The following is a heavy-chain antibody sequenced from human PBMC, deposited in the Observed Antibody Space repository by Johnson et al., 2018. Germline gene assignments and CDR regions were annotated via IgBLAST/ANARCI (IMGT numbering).Heavy chain of an antibody. Sequence: LVESGGGLVQPGRSLRLSCAASGFTFDDYAMHWVRQAPGKGLEWVSGISWNSGIIGSVDSVKGRLTISRDNAKNSLYLQMNSLRAEDTAVYYCARDPGGADYHYYYMDVGGKGTTVTVSS. V-gene: IGHV3-9*01. J-gene: IGHJ6*03. CDR1: GFTFDDYA. CDR2: ISWNSGII. D-gene: IGHD3-16*01. CDR3: ARDPGGADYHYYYMDV.